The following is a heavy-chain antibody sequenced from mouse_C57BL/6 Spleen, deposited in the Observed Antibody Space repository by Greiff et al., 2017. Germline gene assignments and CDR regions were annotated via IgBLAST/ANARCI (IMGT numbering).Heavy chain of an antibody. Sequence: QVQLQQPGAELVRPGSSVKLSCKASGYTFTSYWMDWVKQRPGQGLEWIGNIYPSDSETHYNQKFKDKATLTVDKSSSTAYMQLSSLTSEDSAVYYCARGVLQGYFDVWGTGTTVTVSS. CDR3: ARGVLQGYFDV. D-gene: IGHD2-14*01. CDR2: IYPSDSET. V-gene: IGHV1-61*01. J-gene: IGHJ1*03. CDR1: GYTFTSYW.